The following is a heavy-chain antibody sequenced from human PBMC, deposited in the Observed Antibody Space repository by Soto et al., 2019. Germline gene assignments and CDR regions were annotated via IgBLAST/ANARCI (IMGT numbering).Heavy chain of an antibody. J-gene: IGHJ4*02. CDR1: GFTFSDYY. CDR3: ARERYSYGPYYFDY. D-gene: IGHD5-18*01. Sequence: QVQLVESGGDLVKPGGSLRLSCAASGFTFSDYYMSWIRQAPGKGLEWVSSITSSGSTTYYTDSVKGRFTISRDNAKNSLYLQMNSLRAEDTAVYYCARERYSYGPYYFDYWCQGTLFTVSS. CDR2: ITSSGSTT. V-gene: IGHV3-11*01.